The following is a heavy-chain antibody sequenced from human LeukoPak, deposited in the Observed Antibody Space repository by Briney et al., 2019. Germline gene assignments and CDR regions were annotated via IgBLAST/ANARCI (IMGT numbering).Heavy chain of an antibody. V-gene: IGHV4-30-4*01. CDR1: GASISSGDYY. CDR3: ARDGFGIT. D-gene: IGHD3-10*01. Sequence: SQTLSLTCTVSGASISSGDYYWSWIRQPPGKGLEWIAYIYYTGRTYYNPSLKSRITISVDTSKNQFSLKLSSVTAADSAVYYCARDGFGITWGQGTIVTVSS. CDR2: IYYTGRT. J-gene: IGHJ3*01.